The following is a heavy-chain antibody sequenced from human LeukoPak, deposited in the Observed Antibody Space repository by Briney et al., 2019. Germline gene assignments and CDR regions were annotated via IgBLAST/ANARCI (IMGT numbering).Heavy chain of an antibody. CDR2: IYYSGST. D-gene: IGHD4-17*01. V-gene: IGHV4-30-4*01. Sequence: PSQTLSLTCTVSGGSISSGDYYWSWIRQPPGKGLEWIGYIYYSGSTYYNPSLKSRVTISVDTSKNQSSLKLSSVTAADTAVYYCATRPVTTVTTPEYFQHWGLGTLVTVSS. CDR3: ATRPVTTVTTPEYFQH. CDR1: GGSISSGDYY. J-gene: IGHJ1*01.